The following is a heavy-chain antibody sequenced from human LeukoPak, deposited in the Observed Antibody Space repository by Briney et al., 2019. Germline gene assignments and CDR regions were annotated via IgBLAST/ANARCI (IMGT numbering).Heavy chain of an antibody. J-gene: IGHJ3*02. CDR3: ARDIVVVVAATGRAYGAFDI. V-gene: IGHV1-69*06. CDR1: GYTFTSYD. Sequence: AAVKVSCKASGYTFTSYDINCVRQATGQGLEWMGGIIPIFGTANYAQKFQGRVTITADKSTSTAYMELSSLRSEDTAVYYCARDIVVVVAATGRAYGAFDIWGQGTMVTVSS. D-gene: IGHD2-15*01. CDR2: IIPIFGTA.